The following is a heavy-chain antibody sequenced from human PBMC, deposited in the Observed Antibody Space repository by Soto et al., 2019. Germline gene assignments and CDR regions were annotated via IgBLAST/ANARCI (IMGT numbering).Heavy chain of an antibody. Sequence: QVQLQESGPGLVKPSETLSLTCTVSGGSISTYYWTWIRQPPGKGLEWIGYVHYSGTTNYNPSLKSRVTMSVATSKNQFSLKLRSVTAADTAVYYCARGKIIGPWGQGTLVTVSS. V-gene: IGHV4-59*01. CDR3: ARGKIIGP. D-gene: IGHD3-3*01. CDR2: VHYSGTT. J-gene: IGHJ5*02. CDR1: GGSISTYY.